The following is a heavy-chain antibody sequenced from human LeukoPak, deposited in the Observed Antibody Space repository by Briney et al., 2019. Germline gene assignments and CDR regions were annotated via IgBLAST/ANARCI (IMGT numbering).Heavy chain of an antibody. D-gene: IGHD3-10*01. J-gene: IGHJ4*02. Sequence: SETLSLTCAVSGGSINNNDFSWNWIRQPPGKGLEWVGYIFYSGTTYSNPSLKSRVTISVDTSKNQFSLMLSSVTAADTAVYYCVRELSRRLVRGVEKEFDYWGQGTLVTVSS. CDR2: IFYSGTT. CDR1: GGSINNNDFS. CDR3: VRELSRRLVRGVEKEFDY. V-gene: IGHV4-30-4*07.